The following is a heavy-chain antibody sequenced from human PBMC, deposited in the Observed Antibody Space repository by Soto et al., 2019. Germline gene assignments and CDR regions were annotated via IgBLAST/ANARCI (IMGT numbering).Heavy chain of an antibody. V-gene: IGHV1-69*13. Sequence: GASVKVSCKASGGTFSSYAISWVRQAPGQGLEWMGGIIPIFGTANYAQKFQGRVTITADESTSTAYMELGSLRSEDTAVYYCAGSYDSSGYPYYFDYWGQGTLVTVSS. CDR3: AGSYDSSGYPYYFDY. CDR1: GGTFSSYA. J-gene: IGHJ4*02. D-gene: IGHD3-22*01. CDR2: IIPIFGTA.